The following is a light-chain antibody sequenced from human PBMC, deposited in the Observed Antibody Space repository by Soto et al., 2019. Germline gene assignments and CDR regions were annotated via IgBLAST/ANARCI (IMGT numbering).Light chain of an antibody. CDR2: GVT. V-gene: IGLV2-23*02. J-gene: IGLJ3*02. CDR3: FSYAGSSIWV. Sequence: QSALTQPASVSGSPGQSITISCSGSRSDIGSYNNGAWYQQHPGKSPRVMIFGVTKRPSGISDRFFGSKSGSTASLTISGLQAEDEADYFCFSYAGSSIWVFGGGTKLTVL. CDR1: RSDIGSYNN.